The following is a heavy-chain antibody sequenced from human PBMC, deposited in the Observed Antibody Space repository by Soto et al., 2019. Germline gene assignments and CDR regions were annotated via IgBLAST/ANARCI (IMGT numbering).Heavy chain of an antibody. V-gene: IGHV5-51*01. J-gene: IGHJ4*02. CDR2: MYPDDSDT. CDR3: ARAGDGYNYEVDY. D-gene: IGHD5-12*01. Sequence: PGESLKISCKGSGYSFTSYWIGWVRQMPGKGLEWMGIMYPDDSDTRYSPSFQGQVTISADKSISTAYLQWSSLKASDTAMYYCARAGDGYNYEVDYWGQGTQVTVSS. CDR1: GYSFTSYW.